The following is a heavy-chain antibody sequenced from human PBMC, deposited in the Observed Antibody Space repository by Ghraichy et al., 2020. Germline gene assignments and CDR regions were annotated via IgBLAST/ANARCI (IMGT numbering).Heavy chain of an antibody. V-gene: IGHV3-15*01. CDR2: IKSEADGATT. D-gene: IGHD1/OR15-1a*01. J-gene: IGHJ4*02. CDR1: GFTFTTVW. Sequence: GESLNISCATSGFTFTTVWLSWVRQAPGKGLEWVARIKSEADGATTDYAAPVRGRFSISRDDSEKTLYLQMDSLTSEDSGTYYCVYQQLVFWSRGTQVTVSS. CDR3: VYQQLVF.